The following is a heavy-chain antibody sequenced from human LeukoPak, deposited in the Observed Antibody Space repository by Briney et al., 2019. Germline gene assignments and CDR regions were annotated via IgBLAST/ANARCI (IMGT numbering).Heavy chain of an antibody. Sequence: PSVKVSCKASGYTFTDYYMHWVRQAPGQGLEWMGWINPNSGGTKYAQKFQGRVTMTRDTSISTAYMELSSLTSDDTALYYCATDGAVAGTAYPEYWGQGTLATVSS. V-gene: IGHV1-2*02. CDR2: INPNSGGT. CDR1: GYTFTDYY. D-gene: IGHD6-19*01. J-gene: IGHJ4*02. CDR3: ATDGAVAGTAYPEY.